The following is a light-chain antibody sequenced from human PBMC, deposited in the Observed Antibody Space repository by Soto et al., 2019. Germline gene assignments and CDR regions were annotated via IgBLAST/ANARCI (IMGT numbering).Light chain of an antibody. V-gene: IGKV1-39*01. CDR2: AAS. CDR1: QTISNY. CDR3: QQCSISQLT. Sequence: DIQMTQSPSSLSASVGDRVTITCRASQTISNYLNWYQQQPGKAPKLLIYAASSLQSGVPSRFSGSGSATDFTLTISSLQPDDFETYYCQQCSISQLTFGGGTKVDI. J-gene: IGKJ4*01.